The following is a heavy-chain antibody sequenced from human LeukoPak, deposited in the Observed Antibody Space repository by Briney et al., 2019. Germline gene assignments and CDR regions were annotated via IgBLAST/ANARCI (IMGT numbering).Heavy chain of an antibody. V-gene: IGHV1-8*01. D-gene: IGHD2-15*01. CDR1: GYTFTSYD. CDR3: ARLQVVATLGYYYYGMDV. Sequence: ASVKVSCKASGYTFTSYDINWVRQATGQGLEWMGWMNPNSGNTGYAQKFQGRVTMTRNTSISTAYMELSSLRSEDTAVYYCARLQVVATLGYYYYGMDVWGQGTTVTVSS. CDR2: MNPNSGNT. J-gene: IGHJ6*02.